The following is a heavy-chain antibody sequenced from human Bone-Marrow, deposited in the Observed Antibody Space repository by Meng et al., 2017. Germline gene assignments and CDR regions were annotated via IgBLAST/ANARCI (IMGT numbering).Heavy chain of an antibody. V-gene: IGHV6-1*01. Sequence: VQLQPFGPRLVKPSQTLSPPCAISGDSVSGNRALWHWVRQSPSRGLEWLGHTYYRSQWQSHYGASVKSRISIYADTSRNQFSLILNSVTPEDTAVYYCASWYGESWGQGTLVTVSS. D-gene: IGHD3-10*01. CDR1: GDSVSGNRAL. CDR2: TYYRSQWQS. CDR3: ASWYGES. J-gene: IGHJ4*02.